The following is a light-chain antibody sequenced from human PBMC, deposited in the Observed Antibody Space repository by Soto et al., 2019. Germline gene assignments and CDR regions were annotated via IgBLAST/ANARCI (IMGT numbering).Light chain of an antibody. CDR3: QQSHTTPYS. CDR1: QNIDTY. V-gene: IGKV1-39*01. Sequence: DIQMTQSPSSLSASFGDRVTLTCRASQNIDTYLNWYQQKPGTAPKLLMYAAYSLHSGVTSRFSGSGSGTDFTLNISSLQPEDFATYYCQQSHTTPYSFGQGTKLEI. CDR2: AAY. J-gene: IGKJ2*03.